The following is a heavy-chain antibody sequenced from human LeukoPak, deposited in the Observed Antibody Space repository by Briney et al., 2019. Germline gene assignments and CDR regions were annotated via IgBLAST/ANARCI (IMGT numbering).Heavy chain of an antibody. J-gene: IGHJ6*04. CDR2: IIPIFGTA. V-gene: IGHV1-69*06. Sequence: GSSVKVSCKASGGTFSSYAISWVRQAPGQGLEWMGGIIPIFGTANYAQKFQGRVTITADKSTSTAYMELSSLRSEDTAVCYCARTVVPAATPYYYYGMDVWGKGTTVTVSS. CDR1: GGTFSSYA. CDR3: ARTVVPAATPYYYYGMDV. D-gene: IGHD2-2*01.